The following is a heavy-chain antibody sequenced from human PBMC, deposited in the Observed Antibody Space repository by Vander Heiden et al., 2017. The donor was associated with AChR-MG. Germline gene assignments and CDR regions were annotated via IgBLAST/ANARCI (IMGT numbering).Heavy chain of an antibody. Sequence: QVQLQESGPGPVEPSETLSLTCTVSDYSISSADFWGWLRQPPGKGLELIGSIFQSGATYNNPSLNSRVTMSVDTSKNQFSLLLNSVTAAETAVYYCARGRRGAPDDHRRGKRGSWFDPWGQGILVTVSS. J-gene: IGHJ5*02. CDR3: ARGRRGAPDDHRRGKRGSWFDP. D-gene: IGHD3-10*01. CDR2: IFQSGAT. V-gene: IGHV4-38-2*02. CDR1: DYSISSADF.